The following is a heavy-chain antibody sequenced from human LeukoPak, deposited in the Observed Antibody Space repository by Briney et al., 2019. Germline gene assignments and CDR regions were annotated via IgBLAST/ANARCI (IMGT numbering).Heavy chain of an antibody. CDR3: ARGVFRYYYDSSGPRLSLLRKNYFDY. CDR1: GGSFRGYY. Sequence: PSETLSLTCAVYGGSFRGYYWSGICQPPGKGLEWMGEINHMGSTNYNPSLKSRVTISVDTSKNQFSLKLSSVTAADTAVPYCARGVFRYYYDSSGPRLSLLRKNYFDYWGQGTLVTVSS. D-gene: IGHD3-22*01. CDR2: INHMGST. J-gene: IGHJ4*02. V-gene: IGHV4-34*01.